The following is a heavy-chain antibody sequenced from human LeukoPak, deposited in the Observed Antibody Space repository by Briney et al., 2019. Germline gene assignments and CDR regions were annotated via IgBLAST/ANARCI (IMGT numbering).Heavy chain of an antibody. Sequence: GGTLRLSCAASGFTFSSYGMSWVRQAPGKGLEWVSAISGSGGSTYYADSVKGRFTISRDSSKNILYLQMNSLRAEDTAVYYCAKDRCSNGIGCYYYYMDVRGKGTTVTISS. CDR3: AKDRCSNGIGCYYYYMDV. J-gene: IGHJ6*03. D-gene: IGHD2-8*01. CDR2: ISGSGGST. V-gene: IGHV3-23*01. CDR1: GFTFSSYG.